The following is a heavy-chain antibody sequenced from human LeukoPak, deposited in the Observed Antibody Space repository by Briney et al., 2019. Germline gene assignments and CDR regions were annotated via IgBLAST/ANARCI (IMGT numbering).Heavy chain of an antibody. J-gene: IGHJ6*02. CDR3: AKRFNLGVASNNGMDV. CDR2: ISYDGGVE. V-gene: IGHV3-30*18. CDR1: GFNFSNYG. D-gene: IGHD7-27*01. Sequence: TGGSLRLSCAASGFNFSNYGIHWVRQPPGKGLEWVAVISYDGGVEIYVDSVKGRFTISRDNSKNNLYLQMKRLRGEDTAVYYCAKRFNLGVASNNGMDVWGQGTTVIVSS.